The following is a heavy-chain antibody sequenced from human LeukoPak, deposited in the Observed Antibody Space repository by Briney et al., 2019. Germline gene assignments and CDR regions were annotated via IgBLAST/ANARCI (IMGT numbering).Heavy chain of an antibody. Sequence: SETLSLTCTVSGGSISSVGYYWGWIRQPPGKGLEWIGSISYTGSTYYNPSLKSRVTIYVDTSKNQVSLKLTSVTAADTAMYYCAGYYYDSSGYLGCGQGTLVTVSS. J-gene: IGHJ4*02. CDR3: AGYYYDSSGYLG. D-gene: IGHD3-22*01. V-gene: IGHV4-39*01. CDR2: ISYTGST. CDR1: GGSISSVGYY.